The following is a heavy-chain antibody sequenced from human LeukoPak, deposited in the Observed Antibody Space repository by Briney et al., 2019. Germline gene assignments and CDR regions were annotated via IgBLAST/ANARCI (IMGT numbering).Heavy chain of an antibody. V-gene: IGHV3-23*01. CDR2: ISGSGGTT. D-gene: IGHD4-23*01. J-gene: IGHJ5*02. CDR1: GFTFSTYA. CDR3: AKESSWGTVVTPGGPSA. Sequence: PGGSLRLSCAASGFTFSTYAMSWVRQAPGKGLEWVSAISGSGGTTYYAGSVKGRFTISRDNSKNTLYLQMSSLRDDDTAVYYCAKESSWGTVVTPGGPSAWGQGTLVTVSS.